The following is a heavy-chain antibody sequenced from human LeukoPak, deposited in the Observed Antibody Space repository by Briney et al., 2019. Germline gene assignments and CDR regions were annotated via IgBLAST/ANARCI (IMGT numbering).Heavy chain of an antibody. J-gene: IGHJ4*02. CDR2: IYHSGST. CDR3: AREDPKYYFDY. Sequence: SETLSLACTVSGGSISSSSYYWGWIRQPPGKGLEWIGSIYHSGSTYYNPSLKSRVTISVDTSKNQFSLKLSSVTAADTAVYYCAREDPKYYFDYWGQGTLVTVSS. V-gene: IGHV4-39*07. CDR1: GGSISSSSYY.